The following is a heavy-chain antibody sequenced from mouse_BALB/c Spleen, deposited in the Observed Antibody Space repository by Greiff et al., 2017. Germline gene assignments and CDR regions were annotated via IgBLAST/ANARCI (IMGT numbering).Heavy chain of an antibody. CDR3: ARRAGSKYFDY. CDR2: ISSGGSYT. CDR1: GFTFSSYA. Sequence: EVKVVESGGGLVKPGGSLKLSCAASGFTFSSYAMSWVRQTPEKRLEWVATISSGGSYTYYPDSVKGRFTISRDNAKNTLYLQMSSLRSEDTAMYYCARRAGSKYFDYWGQGTTLTVSS. D-gene: IGHD1-1*01. J-gene: IGHJ2*01. V-gene: IGHV5-9-3*01.